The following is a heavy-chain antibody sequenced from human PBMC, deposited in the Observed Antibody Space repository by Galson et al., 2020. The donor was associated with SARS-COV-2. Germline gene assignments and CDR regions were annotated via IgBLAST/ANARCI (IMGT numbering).Heavy chain of an antibody. CDR1: GGSISSGNYY. CDR2: IYTSGNT. J-gene: IGHJ4*02. D-gene: IGHD3-10*01. CDR3: VRSMALDY. Sequence: SETLSLTCTVSGGSISSGNYYWSWIRQPAGKGREWIVRIYTSGNTNYNPSLTSRVSISLDTSRNQFSLKLSSVTAADTAIYYCVRSMALDYWGQGILVTVSS. V-gene: IGHV4-61*02.